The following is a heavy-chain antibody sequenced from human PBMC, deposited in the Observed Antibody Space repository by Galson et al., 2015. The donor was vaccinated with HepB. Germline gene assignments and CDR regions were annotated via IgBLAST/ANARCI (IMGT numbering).Heavy chain of an antibody. CDR1: GFIVSSYY. CDR2: VYGGGTT. Sequence: SLRLSCAASGFIVSSYYMSWVRQTPEKGLEWVSLVYGGGTTYYADSVRGRFTISRDNSKNTLFLQMDSLRAEDTAVYYCARDYPLFVHWGQGTLVTVSS. D-gene: IGHD3-16*02. J-gene: IGHJ4*02. V-gene: IGHV3-53*01. CDR3: ARDYPLFVH.